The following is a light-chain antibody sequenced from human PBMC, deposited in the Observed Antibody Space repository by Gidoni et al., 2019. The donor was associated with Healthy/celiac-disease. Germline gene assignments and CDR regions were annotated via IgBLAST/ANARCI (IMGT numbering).Light chain of an antibody. V-gene: IGKV4-1*01. CDR1: QSVLYSSNNKNY. CDR2: WAS. J-gene: IGKJ1*01. CDR3: QQYYSTPVWT. Sequence: DIVMTQSPDSLAVSLGERATINCKSSQSVLYSSNNKNYLAWYQQKPGQPPKLLIYWASTRESGVPDRFSGGGSGTDFTLTISSLQAEDVAVYYCQQYYSTPVWTFGQGTKVEIK.